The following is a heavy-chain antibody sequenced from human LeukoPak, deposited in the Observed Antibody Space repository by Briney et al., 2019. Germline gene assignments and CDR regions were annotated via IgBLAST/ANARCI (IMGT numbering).Heavy chain of an antibody. CDR2: INAGNGNT. CDR1: GYTFTSYG. J-gene: IGHJ5*02. Sequence: ASVTVSCKASGYTFTSYGISWVRQAPGQGLEWMGWINAGNGNTKYSQKFQGRVTITRDTSASTAYMELSSLRSEDTAVYYCAREYSSSWYWFDPWGQGTLVTVSS. CDR3: AREYSSSWYWFDP. D-gene: IGHD6-13*01. V-gene: IGHV1-3*01.